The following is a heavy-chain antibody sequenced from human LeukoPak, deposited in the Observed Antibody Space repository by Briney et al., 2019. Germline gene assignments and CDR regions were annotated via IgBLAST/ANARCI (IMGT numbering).Heavy chain of an antibody. CDR3: ARSLTKGYCPNGVCRTYYFDY. V-gene: IGHV3-48*01. CDR2: IGSSSSTI. CDR1: GFTFSSYS. D-gene: IGHD2-8*01. Sequence: GGSLRLSCAASGFTFSSYSMNWVRQAPGKGLEWVSYIGSSSSTIYYAGSVKGRFTISRDNAKNPLYLQMNSLRAEDTAVYYCARSLTKGYCPNGVCRTYYFDYWGQGTLVTASS. J-gene: IGHJ4*02.